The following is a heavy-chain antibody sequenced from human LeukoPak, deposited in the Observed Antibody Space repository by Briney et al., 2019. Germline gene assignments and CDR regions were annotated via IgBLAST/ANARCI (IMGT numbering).Heavy chain of an antibody. CDR3: AKALSSFMDV. CDR2: ISGSGGST. J-gene: IGHJ6*02. V-gene: IGHV3-23*01. CDR1: GITLSNYG. Sequence: GGSLRLSCVVSGITLSNYGMSWVRQAPGKGLEWVSAISGSGGSTYYADSVKGRFTISRDNSKNTLYLQMNSLRAEDTAVYYCAKALSSFMDVWGQGTTVTVSS. D-gene: IGHD6-6*01.